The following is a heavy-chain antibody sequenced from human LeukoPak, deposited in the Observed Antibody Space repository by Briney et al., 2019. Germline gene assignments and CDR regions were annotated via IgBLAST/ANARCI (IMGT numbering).Heavy chain of an antibody. Sequence: LGGSLRLSCAASGFTFSSCGFNWVRQAPGNGLEWVSSIGPTGTDRYYADSVRGRFTISRDNAKNSMYLQMDSLRDEDTAVYYCATETIGRHYDYWGQGTLLTVSS. CDR3: ATETIGRHYDY. CDR2: IGPTGTDR. CDR1: GFTFSSCG. V-gene: IGHV3-21*01. J-gene: IGHJ4*02. D-gene: IGHD1-14*01.